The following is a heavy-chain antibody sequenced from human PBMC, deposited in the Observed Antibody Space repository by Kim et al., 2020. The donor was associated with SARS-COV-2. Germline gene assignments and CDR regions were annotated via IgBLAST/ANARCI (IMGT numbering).Heavy chain of an antibody. CDR1: GFTVSSNY. D-gene: IGHD3-22*01. CDR3: ARESREYYDSSGPRTRVDY. Sequence: GGSLRLSCAASGFTVSSNYMSWVRQAPGKGLEWVSVIYSGGSTYYADSVKGRFTISRDNSKNTLYLQMNSLRAEDTAVYYCARESREYYDSSGPRTRVDYWGQGTLVTVSS. V-gene: IGHV3-66*02. CDR2: IYSGGST. J-gene: IGHJ4*02.